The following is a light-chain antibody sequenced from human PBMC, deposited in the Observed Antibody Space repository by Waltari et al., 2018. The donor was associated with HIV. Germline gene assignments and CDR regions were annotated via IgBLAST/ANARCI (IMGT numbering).Light chain of an antibody. J-gene: IGLJ1*01. CDR3: NSRDSSGNHHV. CDR2: GKN. Sequence: SSELTQDPAVSVALGQTVRITCQGDSLRSYYASWYQQKAGQAPVLVIYGKNNRPSWIPVRFSGSSSGNTASLTITGAQAEDEADYYCNSRDSSGNHHVFGTGTKVTVL. CDR1: SLRSYY. V-gene: IGLV3-19*01.